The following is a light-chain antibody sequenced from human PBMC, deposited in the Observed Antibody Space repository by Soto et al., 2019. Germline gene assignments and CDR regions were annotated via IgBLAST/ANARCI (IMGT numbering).Light chain of an antibody. CDR3: QQYGSSPWA. Sequence: EIVLTQSPGTLSLSPGERATLSCRTSQSIRSNYLAWYQQKPGQAPRLLIYGASSRATGIPDRFSGSGSGTDFTLTISRLEPEDLAVYYCQQYGSSPWAFGQGTRVEIK. V-gene: IGKV3-20*01. J-gene: IGKJ1*01. CDR1: QSIRSNY. CDR2: GAS.